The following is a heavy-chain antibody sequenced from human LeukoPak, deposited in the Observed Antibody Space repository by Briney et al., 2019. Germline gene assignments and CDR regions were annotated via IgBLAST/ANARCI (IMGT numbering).Heavy chain of an antibody. D-gene: IGHD6-19*01. CDR1: GYTFTSYD. CDR2: MNPNSGNT. CDR3: ASLIAVAGTRDY. Sequence: ASVKVSCKASGYTFTSYDINWVRQATGQGLEWMGWMNPNSGNTGYAQKFQGRVTMTRNTSISTAYMELSSLRSEDTAMYYCASLIAVAGTRDYWGQGTLVTVSS. J-gene: IGHJ4*02. V-gene: IGHV1-8*01.